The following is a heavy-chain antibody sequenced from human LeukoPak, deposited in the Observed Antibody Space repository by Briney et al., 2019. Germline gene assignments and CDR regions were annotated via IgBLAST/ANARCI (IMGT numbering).Heavy chain of an antibody. CDR1: GFTFSSYS. CDR2: ISSSSSYI. V-gene: IGHV3-21*01. J-gene: IGHJ4*02. CDR3: ASGELGSGPDSFDY. Sequence: GGSLRLSCAASGFTFSSYSMNWVRQAPGKGLEWVSSISSSSSYIYYADSVKGRFTISGDNAKNSLYLQTNSLRAEDTAVYYCASGELGSGPDSFDYWGQGTLVTVSS. D-gene: IGHD2-15*01.